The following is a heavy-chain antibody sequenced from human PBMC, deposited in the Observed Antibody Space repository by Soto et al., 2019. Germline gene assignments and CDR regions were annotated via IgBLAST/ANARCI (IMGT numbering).Heavy chain of an antibody. CDR3: AHRPSYCSGGSCYSGFDY. V-gene: IGHV2-5*02. D-gene: IGHD2-15*01. CDR2: IYWDDDK. J-gene: IGHJ4*02. CDR1: GFSLSTSGVG. Sequence: QITLKESGPTLGKPTQTLTLTCTFSGFSLSTSGVGVGWIRQPPGKALEWLGLIYWDDDKRYSPSLKSRLTIAKDTSKNQVALTMPNMDPVDTATYYCAHRPSYCSGGSCYSGFDYWGQGTLVTVSS.